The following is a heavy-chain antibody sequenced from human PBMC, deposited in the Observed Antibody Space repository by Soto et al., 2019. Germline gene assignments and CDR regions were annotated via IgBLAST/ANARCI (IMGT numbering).Heavy chain of an antibody. CDR2: IKEDGSEQ. J-gene: IGHJ4*02. D-gene: IGHD2-15*01. Sequence: PGGSLRLSCAASGFTFSPYYMSWVRQAPGKGLEWLANIKEDGSEQNYVGSVEGRFTVSRDNAKSSLYLQMNSLKVEDTAVYFCVPTRCGRGEIDFDYWGQGTLVTVSS. V-gene: IGHV3-7*01. CDR3: VPTRCGRGEIDFDY. CDR1: GFTFSPYY.